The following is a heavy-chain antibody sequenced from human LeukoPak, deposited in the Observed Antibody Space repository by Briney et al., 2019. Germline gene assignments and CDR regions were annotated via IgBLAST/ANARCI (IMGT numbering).Heavy chain of an antibody. V-gene: IGHV3-9*01. CDR2: ISWNSGSI. D-gene: IGHD1-7*01. CDR3: AKVVTGTTI. Sequence: GGSLRLSCAASGFTFDDYAMHWVRQAPGKGLEWVSGISWNSGSIGYADSVKGRFTISRDNAKNSLYLQMNSLRAEDTALYYCAKVVTGTTIWGQGTMVTVCS. J-gene: IGHJ3*02. CDR1: GFTFDDYA.